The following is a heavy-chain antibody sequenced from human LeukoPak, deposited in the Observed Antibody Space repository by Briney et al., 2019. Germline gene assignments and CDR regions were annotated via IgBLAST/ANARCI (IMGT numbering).Heavy chain of an antibody. CDR2: ISGSGDST. J-gene: IGHJ5*02. V-gene: IGHV3-23*01. CDR3: AKDRIASPPQGRFDP. CDR1: GFTFSSYA. D-gene: IGHD6-6*01. Sequence: GGSLRLSCAASGFTFSSYAMSWVRQAPGKGLEWVSAISGSGDSTYYADSVKGRFTISRDNSQNTLYLQMNSLGAEDTAIYYCAKDRIASPPQGRFDPWGQGTLVTVSS.